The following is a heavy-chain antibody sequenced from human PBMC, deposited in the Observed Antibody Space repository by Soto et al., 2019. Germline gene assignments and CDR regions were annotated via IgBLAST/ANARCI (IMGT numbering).Heavy chain of an antibody. CDR3: AKDLEGYCSSTSCYTYFGLEV. V-gene: IGHV3-30*18. CDR2: ISYDGSNK. Sequence: GGSLRLSCAASGFTFSSYVMHWVRQAPGKGLEWVAVISYDGSNKYYADSVKGRFTISRDNSKHTLFLQMNSLRPEDTAVYYCAKDLEGYCSSTSCYTYFGLEVWGQGTTVTV. D-gene: IGHD2-2*01. J-gene: IGHJ6*02. CDR1: GFTFSSYV.